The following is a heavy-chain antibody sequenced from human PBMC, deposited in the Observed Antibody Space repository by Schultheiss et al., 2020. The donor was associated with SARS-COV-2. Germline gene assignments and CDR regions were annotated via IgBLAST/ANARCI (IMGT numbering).Heavy chain of an antibody. J-gene: IGHJ3*02. D-gene: IGHD4-17*01. CDR1: GFTFSSYA. Sequence: GGSLRLSCAASGFTFSSYAMSWVSQAPGKGLEWVSAISGSGGSTYYADSVKGRFTISRDNSKNTLYLQMNSLKTEDTAVYYCTTDTMTTENAFDIWGQGTMVTVSS. V-gene: IGHV3-23*01. CDR2: ISGSGGST. CDR3: TTDTMTTENAFDI.